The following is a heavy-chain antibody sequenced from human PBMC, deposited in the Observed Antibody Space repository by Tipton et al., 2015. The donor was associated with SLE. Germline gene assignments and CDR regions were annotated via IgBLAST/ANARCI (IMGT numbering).Heavy chain of an antibody. D-gene: IGHD6-19*01. Sequence: SLRLSCAASGFTFSSYGMNWVRQAPGKGLEWVAFIRYDGSNKYYADSVQGRFTISRDNSKNTLYLQMNSLRAEDTAVYYCATYTSFSSGWYADAFDIWGQGTMVTVSS. CDR1: GFTFSSYG. J-gene: IGHJ3*02. V-gene: IGHV3-30*02. CDR2: IRYDGSNK. CDR3: ATYTSFSSGWYADAFDI.